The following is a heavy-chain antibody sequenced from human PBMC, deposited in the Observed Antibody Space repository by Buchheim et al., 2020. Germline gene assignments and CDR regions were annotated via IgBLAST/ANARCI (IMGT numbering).Heavy chain of an antibody. V-gene: IGHV4-39*01. J-gene: IGHJ4*02. D-gene: IGHD6-19*01. Sequence: QLQLQESGPGLVKPSETLSLSCAVSGDSISSDVSYWGWIRQPPGKGLEWIGSVYYTGSIYYNPSLKSRVTTSVDTSKNQFSLKLSSVTAADTAVYFCARHRGDENGWHPFDYWGQGAL. CDR1: GDSISSDVSY. CDR2: VYYTGSI. CDR3: ARHRGDENGWHPFDY.